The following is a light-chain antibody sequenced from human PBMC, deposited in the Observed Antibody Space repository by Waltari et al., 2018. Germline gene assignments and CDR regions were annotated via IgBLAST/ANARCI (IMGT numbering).Light chain of an antibody. J-gene: IGLJ2*01. V-gene: IGLV2-14*01. CDR3: SSYTSSSTVV. CDR1: SSDVGGYNY. CDR2: DVS. Sequence: QSALTQPASVSGSPGQSITISCTGTSSDVGGYNYVSWYQQHPGKAPKLMIYDVSNRPSGVSNRFPGSKSSNTASLTISGLQAEDEADYYCSSYTSSSTVVFGGGTKLTVL.